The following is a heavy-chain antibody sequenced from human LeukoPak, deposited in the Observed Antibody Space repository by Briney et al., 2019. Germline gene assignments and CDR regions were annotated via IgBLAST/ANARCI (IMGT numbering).Heavy chain of an antibody. CDR1: GYTFSSYY. V-gene: IGHV1-46*01. Sequence: ASVTVSCNASGYTFSSYYMHWVRQAPGQGLEWMGIINPSGGSTSYAQKFQGRVTMTRDMSTRAVYMELSSLRSEDTAVYSCARLPVGAIYFDDYWGQGTLVTVSS. CDR3: ARLPVGAIYFDDY. D-gene: IGHD1-26*01. CDR2: INPSGGST. J-gene: IGHJ4*02.